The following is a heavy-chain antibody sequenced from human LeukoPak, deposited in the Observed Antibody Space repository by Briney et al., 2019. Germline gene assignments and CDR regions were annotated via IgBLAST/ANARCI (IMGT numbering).Heavy chain of an antibody. D-gene: IGHD1-26*01. J-gene: IGHJ4*02. CDR3: ARAPGYSGIDY. Sequence: GGSLRLSCAASGFTFSSYDMHWVRQATGKGLEWVSAIGTAGDTYYPGSVKGRFTISRENAKNSLYLQMNSLGAGDTAVYYCARAPGYSGIDYWGQGTLVTVSS. V-gene: IGHV3-13*01. CDR1: GFTFSSYD. CDR2: IGTAGDT.